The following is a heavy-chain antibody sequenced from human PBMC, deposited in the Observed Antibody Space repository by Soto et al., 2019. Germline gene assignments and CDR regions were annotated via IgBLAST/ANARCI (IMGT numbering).Heavy chain of an antibody. CDR3: AKGPDTAMVPYYFDY. Sequence: PGGSLRLSCAASGFPFSNSWMHWVRQVSGKGLEWVSAISGSGGSTYYADSVKGRFTISRDNSKNTLYLQMNSLRAEDTAVYYCAKGPDTAMVPYYFDYWGQGTLVTVSS. CDR1: GFPFSNSW. J-gene: IGHJ4*02. V-gene: IGHV3-23*01. D-gene: IGHD5-18*01. CDR2: ISGSGGST.